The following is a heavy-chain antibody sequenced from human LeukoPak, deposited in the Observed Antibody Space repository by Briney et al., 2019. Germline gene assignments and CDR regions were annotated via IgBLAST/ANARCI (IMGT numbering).Heavy chain of an antibody. CDR1: GDSISTYY. V-gene: IGHV4-59*01. D-gene: IGHD3-10*01. Sequence: SETLSLTCSVSGDSISTYYWSWIRQPPGKGLEWIGYIYYSGSTNYNPSLKSRVTISVDTSKNQFSLKLSSVTAADTAVYYCASGTTYYYGSGSSYYFDYWGQGTLVTVSS. J-gene: IGHJ4*02. CDR3: ASGTTYYYGSGSSYYFDY. CDR2: IYYSGST.